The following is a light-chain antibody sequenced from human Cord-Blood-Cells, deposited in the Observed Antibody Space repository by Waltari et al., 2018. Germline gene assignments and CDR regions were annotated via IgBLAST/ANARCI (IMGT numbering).Light chain of an antibody. CDR1: VLAKKY. J-gene: IGLJ3*02. CDR3: YSAADNIGV. Sequence: SYELTQPSSVSVSPGQTARITCSGDVLAKKYARWFQQKPGRAPLLAIYKDSERPSGIPERFSGSSSGTTVTLTISGAQVEDEADYYCYSAADNIGVFGGGTKLTVL. V-gene: IGLV3-27*01. CDR2: KDS.